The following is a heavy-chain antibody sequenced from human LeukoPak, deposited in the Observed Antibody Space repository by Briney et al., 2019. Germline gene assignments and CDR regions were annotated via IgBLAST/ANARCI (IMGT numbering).Heavy chain of an antibody. CDR3: AKGTTPIAVAGYFDY. V-gene: IGHV3-23*01. CDR2: ISGSGGST. D-gene: IGHD6-19*01. CDR1: GFTFGDYA. J-gene: IGHJ4*02. Sequence: GGSLRLSCAASGFTFGDYAMSWVRQAPGKGLEWVSAISGSGGSTYYADSVKGRFTISRDNSKDTLYLQMNSLRAEDTAVYYCAKGTTPIAVAGYFDYWGQGTLVTVSS.